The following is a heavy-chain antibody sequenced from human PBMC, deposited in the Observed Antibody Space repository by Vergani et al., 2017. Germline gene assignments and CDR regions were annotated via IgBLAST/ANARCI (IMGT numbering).Heavy chain of an antibody. V-gene: IGHV3-15*01. Sequence: EVQLVESGGGLVKPGGSLRLSCAASGFSFSNAWMTWVRQGPGKGLEWVGRIKSQIDGGTTDYAAPVKGRFTISRDDSTNMLYIHMNSMKTEDTAVYYCTTLSTNWANWWGQGTLVNVSS. D-gene: IGHD7-27*01. CDR1: GFSFSNAW. CDR3: TTLSTNWANW. J-gene: IGHJ4*02. CDR2: IKSQIDGGTT.